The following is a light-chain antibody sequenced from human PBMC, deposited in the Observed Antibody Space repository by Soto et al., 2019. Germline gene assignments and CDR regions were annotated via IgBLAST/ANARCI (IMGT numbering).Light chain of an antibody. Sequence: QSVLTQPPSVSRAPGQRVTISCTGSSSNIGAGYDVHWYQQLPGTAPKLLIYANNNRPSGVPDRFSGSKSGTSASLVITGLQAEDEADYYCQSHDSSLSGWVFGGGTQLTVL. J-gene: IGLJ3*02. CDR1: SSNIGAGYD. V-gene: IGLV1-40*01. CDR2: ANN. CDR3: QSHDSSLSGWV.